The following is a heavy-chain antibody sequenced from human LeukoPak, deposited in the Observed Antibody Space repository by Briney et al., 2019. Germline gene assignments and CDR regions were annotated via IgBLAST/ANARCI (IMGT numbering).Heavy chain of an antibody. J-gene: IGHJ5*01. CDR3: ANDLPGKVWFDS. D-gene: IGHD1-14*01. CDR2: ISGSGTST. V-gene: IGHV3-23*01. Sequence: PGGSLRLSRAASGFSFSNYAMTWARQAPGKGLEWVSSISGSGTSTYYADSVKGRFTISRDNSKNTVYLQMNSLRVEDTAVYYCANDLPGKVWFDSWGQGTLVIVSS. CDR1: GFSFSNYA.